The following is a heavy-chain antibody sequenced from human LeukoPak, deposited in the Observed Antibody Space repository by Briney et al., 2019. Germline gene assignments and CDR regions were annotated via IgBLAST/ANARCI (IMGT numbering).Heavy chain of an antibody. Sequence: PGGSLRLSCAASGSTVSSNYMSWVRQAPGKGLEWVSIIYSDGSTYYADSVKGRFTISRDNSKNTLYLQMNSLRAEDTAVYYCARDQGGSGRPYYYGMDVWGQGTTVTVSS. CDR1: GSTVSSNY. V-gene: IGHV3-66*02. CDR3: ARDQGGSGRPYYYGMDV. J-gene: IGHJ6*02. D-gene: IGHD3-10*01. CDR2: IYSDGST.